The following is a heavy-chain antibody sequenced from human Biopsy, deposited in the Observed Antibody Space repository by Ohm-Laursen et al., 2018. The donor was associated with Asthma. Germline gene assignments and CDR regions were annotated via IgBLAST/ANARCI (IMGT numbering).Heavy chain of an antibody. J-gene: IGHJ4*02. Sequence: GASVKVSCKASGFRLSDYFIHWVRQAPGQGLEWVGRINPNSGATKYAQKFQGRVTMTSDTSIATAYLELTRLTSDDTAIFYCARGALARKRDDFWSAYYLYWGQGTLVTVSS. D-gene: IGHD3-3*01. CDR3: ARGALARKRDDFWSAYYLY. V-gene: IGHV1-2*06. CDR1: GFRLSDYF. CDR2: INPNSGAT.